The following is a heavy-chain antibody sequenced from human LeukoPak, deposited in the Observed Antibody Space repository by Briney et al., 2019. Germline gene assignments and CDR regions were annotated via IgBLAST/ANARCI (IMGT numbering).Heavy chain of an antibody. V-gene: IGHV3-33*08. CDR1: GFTFSSYG. CDR3: ARYYSHTSDWSEGGLDQ. CDR2: IWYGGSNK. D-gene: IGHD6-19*01. J-gene: IGHJ4*02. Sequence: GGSLRLSCAASGFTFSSYGMHWVRQAPGKGLEWVAVIWYGGSNKYYADSVKGRFTISRDNSKNTLYLQMNSLRAEDTAVYYCARYYSHTSDWSEGGLDQWGQGTLVTVSS.